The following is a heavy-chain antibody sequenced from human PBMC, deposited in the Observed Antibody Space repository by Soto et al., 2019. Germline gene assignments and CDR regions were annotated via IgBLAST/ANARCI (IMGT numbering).Heavy chain of an antibody. Sequence: QVQLVQSGAEVKKPGASVKVSCKASGYSFTTYGISWVRQAPGQGLEWMGWISDYNGNTNYEKKFQGRVTMTTDTSQRTAYMELKSLRSDDTAVYYCAREGYYSGSGSYSPPRYYGMDVWGQGTTVTVS. CDR3: AREGYYSGSGSYSPPRYYGMDV. D-gene: IGHD3-10*01. CDR2: ISDYNGNT. V-gene: IGHV1-18*01. J-gene: IGHJ6*02. CDR1: GYSFTTYG.